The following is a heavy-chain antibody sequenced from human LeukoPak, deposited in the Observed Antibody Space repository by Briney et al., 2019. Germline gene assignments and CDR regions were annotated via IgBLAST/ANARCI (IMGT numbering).Heavy chain of an antibody. D-gene: IGHD1-14*01. CDR3: ARSGTLDV. CDR1: GGSIDIYH. V-gene: IGHV4-59*01. Sequence: SETLSLTCTVSGGSIDIYHWSWIRQPPGKGLEWIGYMEYIGIPIYNPSLEGRVTISVDTSKNQFSLKLSSVTAADTAVYYCARSGTLDVWGKGTTVTISS. J-gene: IGHJ6*04. CDR2: MEYIGIP.